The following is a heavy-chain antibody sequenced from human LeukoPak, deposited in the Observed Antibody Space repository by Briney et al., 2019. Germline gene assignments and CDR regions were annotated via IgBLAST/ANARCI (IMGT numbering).Heavy chain of an antibody. CDR1: GGSISSSSYH. CDR3: ARHDSSVDYADY. Sequence: PSETLSLTCTVSGGSISSSSYHWDWIRQPPGLGLEWIGGIYSSGSTSYNPSLKSRVTMSVDTSKNQFSLKLSSVTAADTAMYYCARHDSSVDYADYWGQGTLVTVSS. V-gene: IGHV4-39*01. D-gene: IGHD3-22*01. J-gene: IGHJ4*02. CDR2: IYSSGST.